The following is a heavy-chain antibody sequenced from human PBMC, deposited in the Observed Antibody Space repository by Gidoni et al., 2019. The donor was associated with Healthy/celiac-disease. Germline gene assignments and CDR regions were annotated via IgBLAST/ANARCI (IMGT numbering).Heavy chain of an antibody. CDR1: GCTFSSYS. Sequence: EVQLVESGGVLVQPGGSMRLSCEASGCTFSSYSMTWVRQAPGKWREWVSYISSSSSTIYYEDSVKGRFTISRDNAKNSLYLQMNSLRAEDTAVYYCARDGFGMLLPYYGMDVWGQGTTVTVSS. CDR2: ISSSSSTI. V-gene: IGHV3-48*04. CDR3: ARDGFGMLLPYYGMDV. J-gene: IGHJ6*02. D-gene: IGHD2-15*01.